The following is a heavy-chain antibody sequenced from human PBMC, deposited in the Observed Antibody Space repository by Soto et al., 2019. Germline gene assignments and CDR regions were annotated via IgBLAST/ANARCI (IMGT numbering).Heavy chain of an antibody. CDR1: GFTFSDYY. D-gene: IGHD3-22*01. V-gene: IGHV3-11*01. J-gene: IGHJ3*02. Sequence: GGSLRLSCAASGFTFSDYYMSWIRQAPGKGLEWVSYISSSGSTIYYADSVKGRFTISRDNAKNSLYLQMNSLRAEDTAVYYCARKYYYDSSGPYAFDIWGQGTMVTVSS. CDR2: ISSSGSTI. CDR3: ARKYYYDSSGPYAFDI.